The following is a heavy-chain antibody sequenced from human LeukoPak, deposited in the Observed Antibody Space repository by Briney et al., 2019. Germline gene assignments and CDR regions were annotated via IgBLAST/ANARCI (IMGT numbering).Heavy chain of an antibody. CDR1: GFTFSSYS. Sequence: GGSLRLSCAASGFTFSSYSMNWVRQAPGKGLEWVSSISSSSSYIYYADSVKGRFTISRDNAKNSLYLQMNSLRAEDTAVYYCARVGLLVGAPPDYWGQGTLVTVSS. D-gene: IGHD1-26*01. CDR3: ARVGLLVGAPPDY. J-gene: IGHJ4*02. CDR2: ISSSSSYI. V-gene: IGHV3-21*01.